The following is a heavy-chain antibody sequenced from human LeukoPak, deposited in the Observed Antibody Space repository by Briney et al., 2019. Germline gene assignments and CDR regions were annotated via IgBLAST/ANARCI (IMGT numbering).Heavy chain of an antibody. CDR2: IRYDGSNK. Sequence: GSLRLSCAASGFTFSSYGMHWVRQAPGKGLEWVAFIRYDGSNKYYADSVKGRFTISRDNSKNTLYLQMSSLRTEDTAVYYCARGKYYDFWSGYRREAFDIWGQGTMVTVSS. V-gene: IGHV3-30*02. J-gene: IGHJ3*02. D-gene: IGHD3-3*01. CDR1: GFTFSSYG. CDR3: ARGKYYDFWSGYRREAFDI.